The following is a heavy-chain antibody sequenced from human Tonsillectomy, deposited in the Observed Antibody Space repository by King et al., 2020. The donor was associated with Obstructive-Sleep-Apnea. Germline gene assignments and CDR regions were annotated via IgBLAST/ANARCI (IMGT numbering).Heavy chain of an antibody. V-gene: IGHV3-30*04. CDR1: GFTFSSNA. Sequence: VQLVESGGGVVQPGRSLRLSCAASGFTFSSNALHWVRQAPGKGLEWVAVISYDGRNKYYSNSVKGRLTNPRDNSKNTLYLQMNSLRAEDTAVYYCARTPDSSGYFPFDYWGQGTLVTVSS. D-gene: IGHD3-22*01. CDR3: ARTPDSSGYFPFDY. J-gene: IGHJ4*02. CDR2: ISYDGRNK.